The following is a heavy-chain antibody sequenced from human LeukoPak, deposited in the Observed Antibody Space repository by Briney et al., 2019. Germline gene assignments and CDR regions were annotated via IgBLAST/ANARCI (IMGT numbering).Heavy chain of an antibody. J-gene: IGHJ4*02. V-gene: IGHV4-39*07. Sequence: SETLSLTCTVSGGSIRGSTYYWGWIRQTPGKGLEWIGSIFYSGRTHYNLSLKSRVTISVDTSNNQFSLRLSSVTAADTAVYYCARRTGMAFSGSGSYRGSFDYWGQGTLVTASS. CDR3: ARRTGMAFSGSGSYRGSFDY. D-gene: IGHD3-10*01. CDR1: GGSIRGSTYY. CDR2: IFYSGRT.